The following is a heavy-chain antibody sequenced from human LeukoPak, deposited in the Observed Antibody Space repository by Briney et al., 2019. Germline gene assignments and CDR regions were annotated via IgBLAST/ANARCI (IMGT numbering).Heavy chain of an antibody. CDR3: AKEFDIVVVPAAMFGDAFDI. CDR1: GFTFSSYA. CDR2: ISGSGGST. V-gene: IGHV3-23*01. Sequence: HPGGSLRLSCAASGFTFSSYAMSWVRQAPGKGLEWVSAISGSGGSTYYADSVKGRFTISRDNSKNTLYLQMNSLRAEDTAVYYCAKEFDIVVVPAAMFGDAFDIWGQGTMVTVSS. D-gene: IGHD2-2*01. J-gene: IGHJ3*02.